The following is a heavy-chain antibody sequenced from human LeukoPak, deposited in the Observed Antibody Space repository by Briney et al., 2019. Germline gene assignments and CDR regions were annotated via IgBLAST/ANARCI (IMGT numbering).Heavy chain of an antibody. CDR1: GFTFSRYW. V-gene: IGHV3-7*01. J-gene: IGHJ4*02. CDR3: ARQRYSDY. Sequence: GGSLRLSCAASGFTFSRYWMTWVRQAPGKGLEWVANIKEDGSENSYVESVKGRFTISRDNAKNSLYLQLNSLRAEDTAVYFCARQRYSDYWGQRSLVTVSS. CDR2: IKEDGSEN. D-gene: IGHD1-1*01.